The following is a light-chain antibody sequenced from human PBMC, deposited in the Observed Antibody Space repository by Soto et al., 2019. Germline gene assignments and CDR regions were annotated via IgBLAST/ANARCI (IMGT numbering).Light chain of an antibody. CDR3: QSYDTSLGVNWV. J-gene: IGLJ3*02. CDR2: GNS. CDR1: RSNIGAGYD. V-gene: IGLV1-40*01. Sequence: QSVLTQPPSVSGAPGQRVSISCTGSRSNIGAGYDVHWYQQFPGAAPKLLIFGNSNRPSGVPDRFSGSKSGTSASLAITGLQAEDEADYYCQSYDTSLGVNWVFVGGTKLTVL.